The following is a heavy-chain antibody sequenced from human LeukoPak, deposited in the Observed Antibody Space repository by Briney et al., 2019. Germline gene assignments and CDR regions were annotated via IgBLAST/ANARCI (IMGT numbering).Heavy chain of an antibody. V-gene: IGHV4-30-2*01. Sequence: PSETLSLTCAVSGGSISSGGYSWSWIRQPPGKGLEWIGYIYHSGSTYYNPSLKSRVTISVDRSKNQFSLKLSSVTAADTAVYYCARSGYSYGFGYGMAVWGQGTTVTVSS. J-gene: IGHJ6*02. CDR3: ARSGYSYGFGYGMAV. CDR2: IYHSGST. CDR1: GGSISSGGYS. D-gene: IGHD5-18*01.